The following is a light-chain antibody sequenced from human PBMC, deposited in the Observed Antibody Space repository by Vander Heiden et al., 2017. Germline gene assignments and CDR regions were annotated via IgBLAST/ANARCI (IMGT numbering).Light chain of an antibody. CDR3: QQSYSTPRT. J-gene: IGKJ4*01. Sequence: PPSLSASVGDRVTITCRASQSISSYLNWYQQKPGKAPKLLIYAASSLQSGVPSRFSGSGSGTDFTLTISSLQPEDFATYYCQQSYSTPRTFGGGTKVEIK. CDR2: AAS. CDR1: QSISSY. V-gene: IGKV1-39*01.